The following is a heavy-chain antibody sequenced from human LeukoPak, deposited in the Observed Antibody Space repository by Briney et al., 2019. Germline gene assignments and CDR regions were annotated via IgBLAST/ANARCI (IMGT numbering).Heavy chain of an antibody. V-gene: IGHV4-4*07. Sequence: SETLSLTCTVSGGSISSYSWSWIRQPAGKGLEWIGRIYSSGSTNYNPSLRSRVTMSVDTSKNQFSLKLGSVTAADTAVYYCAPAYIWGSFRTFNYWGQGTLVTVSS. CDR1: GGSISSYS. CDR2: IYSSGST. D-gene: IGHD3-16*02. J-gene: IGHJ4*02. CDR3: APAYIWGSFRTFNY.